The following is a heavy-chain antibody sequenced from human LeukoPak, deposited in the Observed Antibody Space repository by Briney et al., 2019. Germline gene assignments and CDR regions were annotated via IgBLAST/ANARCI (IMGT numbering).Heavy chain of an antibody. CDR2: IYYSGKS. CDR1: GGSISSGPYS. CDR3: ARVPLSTAYLHYYSMDV. V-gene: IGHV4-39*07. Sequence: SETLSLTCTVSGGSISSGPYSWAWIRQPPGKGLEWIGSIYYSGKSYYKVSLKSRVIISLDTPNNQFSLKVSSVTAADTALYYCARVPLSTAYLHYYSMDVWGKGTTVTVSS. D-gene: IGHD2-21*02. J-gene: IGHJ6*03.